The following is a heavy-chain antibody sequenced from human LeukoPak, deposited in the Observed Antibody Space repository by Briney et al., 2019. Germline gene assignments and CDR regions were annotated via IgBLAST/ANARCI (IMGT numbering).Heavy chain of an antibody. D-gene: IGHD1-26*01. J-gene: IGHJ4*02. CDR3: ARVGPSGHHFDY. CDR2: IKQDGSEK. CDR1: GFTFSSYW. Sequence: PGGSPGLSCAASGFTFSSYWMSWVRQAPGKGLEWVANIKQDGSEKYYVDSVKGRFTISRDNAKNSLYLQMNSLRAEDTAVYYCARVGPSGHHFDYWGQGTLVTVSS. V-gene: IGHV3-7*01.